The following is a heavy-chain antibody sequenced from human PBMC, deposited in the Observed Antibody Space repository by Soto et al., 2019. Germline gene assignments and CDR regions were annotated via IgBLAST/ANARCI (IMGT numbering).Heavy chain of an antibody. V-gene: IGHV4-4*07. CDR1: GGSISSYY. J-gene: IGHJ5*02. D-gene: IGHD3-3*01. CDR3: AREGDFCSGYSPKGPYNWFDP. CDR2: IYTSGST. Sequence: SETLSLTCTVSGGSISSYYWSWIRQPAGKGLEWIGRIYTSGSTNYNPSLKSRVTMSVDTSKNQFSLKLSSVTAADTAVYYCAREGDFCSGYSPKGPYNWFDPWGQGTLVTVSS.